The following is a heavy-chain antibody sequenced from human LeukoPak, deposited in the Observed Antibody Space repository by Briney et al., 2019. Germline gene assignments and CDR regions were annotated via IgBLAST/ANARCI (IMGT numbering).Heavy chain of an antibody. CDR3: AKGHSSSFDF. J-gene: IGHJ4*02. Sequence: GGSLRLFCAASGLTFGTYAMSWVRQAPGKGLEWVSAVTGSGGSTYYADSVKGRFTISRDNSKNTLYLQMNSLRAEDTAVYYCAKGHSSSFDFWGQGTLVTVSS. D-gene: IGHD6-6*01. CDR2: VTGSGGST. V-gene: IGHV3-23*01. CDR1: GLTFGTYA.